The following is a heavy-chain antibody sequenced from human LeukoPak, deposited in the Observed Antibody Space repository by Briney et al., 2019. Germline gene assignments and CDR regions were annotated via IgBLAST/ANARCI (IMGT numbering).Heavy chain of an antibody. D-gene: IGHD2-8*01. J-gene: IGHJ4*02. CDR2: INPNSGGT. V-gene: IGHV1-2*02. CDR1: GYTFTDYY. Sequence: ASVKVSCKASGYTFTDYYMEWVRQAPGQGLEWMGSINPNSGGTNYAHNFKGRVTMTRDKSISTAYMELSRLRSEDTAVYYCARVRSYCTNGVCYWDLDYWGQGTLVTVSS. CDR3: ARVRSYCTNGVCYWDLDY.